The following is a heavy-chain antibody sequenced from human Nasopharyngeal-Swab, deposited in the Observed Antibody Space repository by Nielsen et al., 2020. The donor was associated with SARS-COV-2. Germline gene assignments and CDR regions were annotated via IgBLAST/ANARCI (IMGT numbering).Heavy chain of an antibody. J-gene: IGHJ6*02. CDR3: ARDYGGSHSLYYHYGMDV. CDR1: GGSFSGYY. V-gene: IGHV4-34*01. Sequence: SETLSLTCAVYGGSFSGYYWSWIRQPPGKGLEWIGEINHSGSTNYNPSLKSRVTISVDTSKNPFSLKLSSVTAADTAVYFCARDYGGSHSLYYHYGMDVWGQGTTVTVSS. CDR2: INHSGST. D-gene: IGHD4-23*01.